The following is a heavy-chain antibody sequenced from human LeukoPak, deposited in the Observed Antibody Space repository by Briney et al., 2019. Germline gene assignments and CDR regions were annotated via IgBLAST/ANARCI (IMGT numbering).Heavy chain of an antibody. CDR3: ARGLYWGTDY. V-gene: IGHV4-4*07. J-gene: IGHJ4*02. Sequence: SETLSLTCTVSGGSISGYYWSWIRQPAGKGLEWIGRVYSSGSTNYNPSLKSRVTMSVDTSKNQFSLKLSSVTAADTAVYYCARGLYWGTDYWGQGTLVTVSS. CDR2: VYSSGST. CDR1: GGSISGYY. D-gene: IGHD2-8*02.